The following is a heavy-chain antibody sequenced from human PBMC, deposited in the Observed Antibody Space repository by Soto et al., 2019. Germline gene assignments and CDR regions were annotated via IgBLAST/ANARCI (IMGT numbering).Heavy chain of an antibody. V-gene: IGHV4-59*01. J-gene: IGHJ4*01. D-gene: IGHD2-2*01. Sequence: SETLSLTCTVSVDSISSSYWSWIRQPPGKGLEWIGNIYYSGSTNYNPSLKNRVTISVDTSKTQFSLKLISVTAADTAVYYCARDGVYCSSSTCFGFFDSWGQGTLVTVSS. CDR2: IYYSGST. CDR3: ARDGVYCSSSTCFGFFDS. CDR1: VDSISSSY.